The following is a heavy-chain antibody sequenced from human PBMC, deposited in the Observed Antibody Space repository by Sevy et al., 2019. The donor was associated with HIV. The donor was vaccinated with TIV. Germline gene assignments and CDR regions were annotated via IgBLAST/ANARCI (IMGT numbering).Heavy chain of an antibody. D-gene: IGHD1-26*01. Sequence: GGSLRLSCAASGFTLSSYIMNWVRQAPGKGLEWVSSISTSSSYIYYADSVKGRFTISRDNAKNSLYLQMNSLRAEDTAVYYCARDEVGGSYWEFDYWGQGTLVTVSS. V-gene: IGHV3-21*01. CDR2: ISTSSSYI. CDR1: GFTLSSYI. J-gene: IGHJ4*02. CDR3: ARDEVGGSYWEFDY.